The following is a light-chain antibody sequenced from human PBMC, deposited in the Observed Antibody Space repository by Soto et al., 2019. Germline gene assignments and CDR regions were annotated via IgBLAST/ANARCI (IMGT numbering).Light chain of an antibody. V-gene: IGLV1-40*01. J-gene: IGLJ2*01. CDR1: GSNIGAGFD. CDR3: QSYDTGLSGPVV. Sequence: QSVLTQPPSLSGAPGQNIIISCTGGGSNIGAGFDVHWYQQLPGTALKLLIYGNTNRPSGVPDRFSGSKSGTSASLVITGLQAEDEADYYCQSYDTGLSGPVVFGGGTKLTVL. CDR2: GNT.